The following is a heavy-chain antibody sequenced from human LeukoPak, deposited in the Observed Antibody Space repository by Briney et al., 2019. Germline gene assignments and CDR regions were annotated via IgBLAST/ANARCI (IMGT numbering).Heavy chain of an antibody. V-gene: IGHV3-74*03. CDR2: LRGDGTSA. Sequence: GGSLRLSCAASGFTFSSYWMSWVRQVSGKGLVCVARLRGDGTSAMYADSVKGRFTISRDNAKNTLFLQMNSLRVEDTAVYYCARDFHAVHFDSWGQGTLVAVSS. J-gene: IGHJ4*02. CDR3: ARDFHAVHFDS. CDR1: GFTFSSYW. D-gene: IGHD2-8*01.